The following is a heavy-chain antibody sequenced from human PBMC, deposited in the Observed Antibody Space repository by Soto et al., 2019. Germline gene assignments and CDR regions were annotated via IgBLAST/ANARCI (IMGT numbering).Heavy chain of an antibody. V-gene: IGHV4-59*01. CDR1: GGSISSYY. D-gene: IGHD5-18*01. CDR3: ASSRRQLWLHY. J-gene: IGHJ4*02. Sequence: PSETLSLTCTVSGGSISSYYWSWIRQPPGKGLEWIGYIYYSGSTNYNPSLKSRVTISVDTSKNQFSLKLSSVTAADTAVYYCASSRRQLWLHYWGQGTLVTVSS. CDR2: IYYSGST.